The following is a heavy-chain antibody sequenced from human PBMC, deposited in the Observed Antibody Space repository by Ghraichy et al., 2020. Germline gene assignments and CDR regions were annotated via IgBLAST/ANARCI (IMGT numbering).Heavy chain of an antibody. CDR3: ARVFSAFGLVIMMGFFDY. D-gene: IGHD3-3*01. J-gene: IGHJ4*02. CDR1: GYTFTNYG. Sequence: ASVKVSCKASGYTFTNYGVTWVRQAPGQGLEWLGWISGYSGDTSYSQKLQGRATMTTDTSTNTAYMELTNWRSDDTAVYFCARVFSAFGLVIMMGFFDYWGQGTPVTFAS. CDR2: ISGYSGDT. V-gene: IGHV1-18*04.